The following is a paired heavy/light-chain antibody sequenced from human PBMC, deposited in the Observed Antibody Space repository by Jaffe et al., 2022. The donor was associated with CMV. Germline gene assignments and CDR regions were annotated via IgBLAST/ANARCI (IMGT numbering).Heavy chain of an antibody. CDR2: IYYSGST. Sequence: QVQLQESGPGLVKPSQTLSLTCTVSGGSISSGGYYWSWIRQHPGKGLEWIGYIYYSGSTYYNPSLKSRVTISVDTSKNQFSLKLSSVTAADTAVYYCARVGVTMVRGGRRRGDAFDIWGQGTMVTVSS. CDR3: ARVGVTMVRGGRRRGDAFDI. CDR1: GGSISSGGYY. D-gene: IGHD3-10*01. J-gene: IGHJ3*02. V-gene: IGHV4-31*03.
Light chain of an antibody. CDR3: QQYDNLPT. Sequence: DIQMTQSPSSLSASVGDRVTITCQASQDISNYLNWYQQKPGKAPKLLIYDASNLETGVPSRFSGSGSGTDFTFTISSLQPEDIATYYCQQYDNLPTFGGGTKVEIK. CDR2: DAS. J-gene: IGKJ4*01. CDR1: QDISNY. V-gene: IGKV1-33*01.